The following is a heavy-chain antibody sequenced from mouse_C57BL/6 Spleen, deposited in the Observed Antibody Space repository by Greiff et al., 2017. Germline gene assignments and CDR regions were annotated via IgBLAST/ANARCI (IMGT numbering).Heavy chain of an antibody. J-gene: IGHJ2*01. CDR2: ISDGGSYT. V-gene: IGHV5-4*01. Sequence: DVKLVESGGGLVKPGGSLKLSCAASGFTFSSYAMSWVRQTPEKRLEWVATISDGGSYTYYPDNVKGRFTISRDNAKNNLYLQMSHLKSEDTAMYYCARDQDYGSFYYFDYWGQGTTLTVSS. CDR1: GFTFSSYA. D-gene: IGHD1-1*01. CDR3: ARDQDYGSFYYFDY.